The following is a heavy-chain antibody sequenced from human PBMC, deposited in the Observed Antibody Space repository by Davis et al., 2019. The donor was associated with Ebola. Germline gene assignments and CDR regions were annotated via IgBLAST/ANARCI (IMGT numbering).Heavy chain of an antibody. J-gene: IGHJ4*02. V-gene: IGHV3-23*01. D-gene: IGHD3/OR15-3a*01. CDR3: VPTPGLVPFVDY. CDR1: GFTFSSYT. Sequence: GESLKISCAASGFTFSSYTMNWVRQAPGKGLEWVSTISDGSRDTHYADSVRGRFIISRDDSKSMVFLQMNALRAEDTAVYYCVPTPGLVPFVDYWGQGTLVTVSS. CDR2: ISDGSRDT.